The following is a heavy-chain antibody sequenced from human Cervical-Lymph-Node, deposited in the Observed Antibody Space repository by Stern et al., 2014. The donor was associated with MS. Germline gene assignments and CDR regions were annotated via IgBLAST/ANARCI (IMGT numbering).Heavy chain of an antibody. V-gene: IGHV3-74*02. J-gene: IGHJ4*02. CDR1: GFTFSAYW. CDR2: INGDGSST. CDR3: ARGRGFFDY. Sequence: VQLVESGGGLVQPGGSLRLSCAASGFTFSAYWMHWVRQAPGKGLMWVSRINGDGSSTNYAASVKGRFIISSDNAKNTLYLQINSLRAEDTAVYYCARGRGFFDYWGQGTLVTVSS.